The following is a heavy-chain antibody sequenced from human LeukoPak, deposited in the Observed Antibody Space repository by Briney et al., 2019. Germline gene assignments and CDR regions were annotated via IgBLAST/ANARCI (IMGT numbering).Heavy chain of an antibody. V-gene: IGHV4-59*01. CDR3: AREDLVVPYYFDY. Sequence: PSETLSLTCTVSGGSIRSYYWSWIRQPPGKGLEWIAYIYYSGSTNYNPSLKSRVTISVDTSKNQFSLKLSSVTAADTAVYYCAREDLVVPYYFDYWGQATLVTVSS. CDR2: IYYSGST. CDR1: GGSIRSYY. J-gene: IGHJ4*02. D-gene: IGHD2-15*01.